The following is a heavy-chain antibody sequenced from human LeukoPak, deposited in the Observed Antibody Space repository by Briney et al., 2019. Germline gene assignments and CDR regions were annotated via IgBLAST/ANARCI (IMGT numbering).Heavy chain of an antibody. Sequence: PGGSLRLSCAASGFTFSTYAMIWVRQAPGKGPEWVSAILSSGAGTYYADSVKGRFTISRDNSKNTLYLQLNSLRVEDTAVYYCARTHTSSWYSNDYWGQGTLVTVSS. CDR1: GFTFSTYA. V-gene: IGHV3-23*01. J-gene: IGHJ4*02. CDR2: ILSSGAGT. CDR3: ARTHTSSWYSNDY. D-gene: IGHD6-13*01.